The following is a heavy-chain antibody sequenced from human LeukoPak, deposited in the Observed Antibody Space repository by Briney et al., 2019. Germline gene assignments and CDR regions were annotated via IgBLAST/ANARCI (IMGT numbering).Heavy chain of an antibody. CDR3: ASTHSSGWYYFDY. Sequence: GSLRLSCAASGFTSSSYAMSWVRQAPGKGLEWVSAISGSGGSTYYADSVKGRFTISRDNSKNTLYLQMNSLRAEDTAVYYCASTHSSGWYYFDYWGRGTLVTVSS. V-gene: IGHV3-23*01. D-gene: IGHD6-19*01. CDR2: ISGSGGST. CDR1: GFTSSSYA. J-gene: IGHJ4*01.